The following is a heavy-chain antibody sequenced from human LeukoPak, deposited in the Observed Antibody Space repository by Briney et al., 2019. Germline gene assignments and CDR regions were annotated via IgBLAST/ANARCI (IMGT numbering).Heavy chain of an antibody. V-gene: IGHV3-11*01. J-gene: IGHJ6*03. Sequence: GGSLRLSCAASGVTFSDDYMSWIRQAPGKGLEWGSYIIISGSTIYYADPVKGPCTISRDNAKNSLYLQMNSMRAEDTDVYSCARDLGSSHTGYSSRWYVGYSMDVWGKGTTVTVSS. CDR2: IIISGSTI. CDR1: GVTFSDDY. D-gene: IGHD6-13*01. CDR3: ARDLGSSHTGYSSRWYVGYSMDV.